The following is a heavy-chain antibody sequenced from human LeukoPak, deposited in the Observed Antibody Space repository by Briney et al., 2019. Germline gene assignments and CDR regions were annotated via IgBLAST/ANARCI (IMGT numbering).Heavy chain of an antibody. D-gene: IGHD1-26*01. CDR2: IKQDETEK. Sequence: PGGSLRLSCTASGFTFSNFWMGWVRQAPGKGLEWVANIKQDETEKFYLGSGKGRYTNSRDNAKNSLYLQMNSQRGEDTAVYYCAKDQRWESPHYLDSWGQGTLVTVSS. J-gene: IGHJ4*02. V-gene: IGHV3-7*03. CDR3: AKDQRWESPHYLDS. CDR1: GFTFSNFW.